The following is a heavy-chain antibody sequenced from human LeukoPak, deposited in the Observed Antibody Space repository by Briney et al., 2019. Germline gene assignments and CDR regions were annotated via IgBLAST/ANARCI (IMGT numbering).Heavy chain of an antibody. D-gene: IGHD2-2*01. J-gene: IGHJ5*02. CDR1: GFTFSSYW. CDR3: ARDDCSSISCYHNWFDP. CDR2: IKQDGSEK. V-gene: IGHV3-7*01. Sequence: GGSLRLSCAASGFTFSSYWMSWVRQAPGKGLEWVANIKQDGSEKYYMDSVKGRFTISRDNAKNSLYLQMNSLRAEDTAVYYCARDDCSSISCYHNWFDPWGQGTLVTVSS.